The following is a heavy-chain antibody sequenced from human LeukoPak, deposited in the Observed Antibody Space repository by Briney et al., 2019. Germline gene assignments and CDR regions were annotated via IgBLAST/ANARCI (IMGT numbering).Heavy chain of an antibody. CDR2: INPSGGST. J-gene: IGHJ4*02. CDR3: ARNATSPYCSGGGCFSTGFDY. CDR1: GYTFTSYY. Sequence: ASVKVSCKASGYTFTSYYMHWVRQAPGQGLEWMGIINPSGGSTSYAQKFQGRVTMTRDTSIRTAYMELSSLRSEDTAVYYCARNATSPYCSGGGCFSTGFDYWGQGTPVTVSS. D-gene: IGHD2-15*01. V-gene: IGHV1-46*01.